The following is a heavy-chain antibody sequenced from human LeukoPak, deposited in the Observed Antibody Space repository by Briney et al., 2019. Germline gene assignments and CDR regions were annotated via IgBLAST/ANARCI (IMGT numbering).Heavy chain of an antibody. V-gene: IGHV1-18*01. D-gene: IGHD6-13*01. CDR1: GYTFTSYG. CDR2: ISAYNGNT. CDR3: ARERYSSSPIEFDY. Sequence: TSVKVSCKASGYTFTSYGISWVRQAPGQGLEWMGWISAYNGNTNYAQKLQGRVTMTTDTSTSTAYMELRSLRSDDTAVYYCARERYSSSPIEFDYWGQGTLVTVSS. J-gene: IGHJ4*02.